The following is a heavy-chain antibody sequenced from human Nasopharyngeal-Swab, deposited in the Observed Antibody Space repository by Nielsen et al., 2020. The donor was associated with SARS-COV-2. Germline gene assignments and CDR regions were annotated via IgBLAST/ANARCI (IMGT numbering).Heavy chain of an antibody. CDR2: ISWNSGSI. Sequence: SLRLSCAASGFKFDDHAMHWVRQTPGKGLEWVSHISWNSGSIGYADSVRGRFTISRDNAKNSLYLQMNSLRTEDTALYYCAKVNSGGYLHYSFDYWGQGALVTVSS. CDR1: GFKFDDHA. J-gene: IGHJ4*02. V-gene: IGHV3-9*01. CDR3: AKVNSGGYLHYSFDY. D-gene: IGHD1-26*01.